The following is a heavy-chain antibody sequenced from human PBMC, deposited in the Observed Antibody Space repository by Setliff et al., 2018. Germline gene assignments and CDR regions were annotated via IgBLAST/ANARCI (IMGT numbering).Heavy chain of an antibody. CDR1: GASISNRDYH. V-gene: IGHV4-39*07. CDR2: MYD. J-gene: IGHJ4*02. Sequence: PSETLSLTCTVSGASISNRDYHWGWIRQSPGKGLEWIGHMYDPSLKSRVTMSVDTSKTQFSLKLNSMTTADTAVYYCARGGTYRYFDYWGQGALVTVSS. CDR3: ARGGTYRYFDY.